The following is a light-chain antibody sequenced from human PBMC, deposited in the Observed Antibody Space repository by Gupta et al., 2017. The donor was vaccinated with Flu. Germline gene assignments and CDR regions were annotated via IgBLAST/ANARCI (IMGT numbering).Light chain of an antibody. CDR1: QSISSY. V-gene: IGKV1-39*01. CDR2: AAS. Sequence: DIQMTQSPSSLSASVGDRVTITFRASQSISSYLNWYQQKPGKAPKLLIYAASSLQSGVPSRFSGSGSGTDFSLTISSLQPEDFATYYCQQRDSTPLTFGCGTKVEIK. J-gene: IGKJ4*01. CDR3: QQRDSTPLT.